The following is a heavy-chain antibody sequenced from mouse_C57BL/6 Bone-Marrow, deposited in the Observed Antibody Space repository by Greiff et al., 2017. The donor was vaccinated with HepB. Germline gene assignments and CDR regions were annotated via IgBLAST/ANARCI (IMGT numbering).Heavy chain of an antibody. CDR1: GYTFTSYG. J-gene: IGHJ2*01. D-gene: IGHD1-1*01. CDR3: ASPPIYYYGSSYFDY. V-gene: IGHV1-81*01. CDR2: IYPRSGNT. Sequence: VKLVESGAELARPGASVKLSCKASGYTFTSYGISWVKQRTGQGLEWIGEIYPRSGNTYYNEKFKGKATLTADKSSSTAYMELRSLTSEDSAVYFCASPPIYYYGSSYFDYWGQGTTLTVSS.